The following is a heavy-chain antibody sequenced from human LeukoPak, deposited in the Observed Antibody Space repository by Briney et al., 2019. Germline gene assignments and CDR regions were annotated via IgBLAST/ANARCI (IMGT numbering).Heavy chain of an antibody. D-gene: IGHD1-14*01. CDR3: AREKGSHPGYGMDV. CDR2: INHSGST. CDR1: GGSISSGDYY. Sequence: PSETLSLTCTVSGGSISSGDYYWSWIRQPPGKGLEWIGEINHSGSTNYNPSLKSRVTISVDTSKNQFSLKLSSVTAADTAVYYCAREKGSHPGYGMDVWGQGTTVTVSS. V-gene: IGHV4-30-4*01. J-gene: IGHJ6*02.